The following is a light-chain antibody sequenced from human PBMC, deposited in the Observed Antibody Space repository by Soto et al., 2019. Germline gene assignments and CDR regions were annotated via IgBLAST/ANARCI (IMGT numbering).Light chain of an antibody. CDR1: QSVKSN. V-gene: IGKV3-11*01. CDR2: DVS. Sequence: EIVMTPSPATLSVSPVERATLSCRASQSVKSNLAWYQQKPGQAPRLLIYDVSNRATGIPARFSASGSGTDFTLTISGLEPEDFAVYYCQQRQTFGQGTKVDIK. CDR3: QQRQT. J-gene: IGKJ1*01.